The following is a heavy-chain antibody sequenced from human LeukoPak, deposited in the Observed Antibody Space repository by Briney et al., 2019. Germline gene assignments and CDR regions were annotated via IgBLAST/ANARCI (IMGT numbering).Heavy chain of an antibody. Sequence: GGSLRLSCAASGFNFSNAWMSWVRQAPGRGLEWVGRIKRKGDDGTLDYAAPVKGRLSISRDDSKNTLYLQMNSLKSEDTAVYYCTAGTGRSDFDYWGQGTLVSVSS. CDR3: TAGTGRSDFDY. CDR2: IKRKGDDGTL. CDR1: GFNFSNAW. D-gene: IGHD3/OR15-3a*01. J-gene: IGHJ4*02. V-gene: IGHV3-15*01.